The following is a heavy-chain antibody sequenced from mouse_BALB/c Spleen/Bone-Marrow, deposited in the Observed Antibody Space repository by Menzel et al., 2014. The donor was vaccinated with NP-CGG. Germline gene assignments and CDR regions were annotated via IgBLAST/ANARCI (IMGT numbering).Heavy chain of an antibody. Sequence: VQLQQSGAELSKHGASEKLVCMASAYTFINYSIYWVKHRPGQRLEWIGGINPSNGATKFNEKPKNKPIPTIDKSSSTDYIQLTGPSSEDSDVYSCSSHYYSTPFCTMAYLGQRCSGSVSS. CDR3: SSHYYSTPFCTMAY. V-gene: IGHV1S81*02. CDR1: AYTFINYS. CDR2: INPSNGAT. D-gene: IGHD1-2*01. J-gene: IGHJ4*01.